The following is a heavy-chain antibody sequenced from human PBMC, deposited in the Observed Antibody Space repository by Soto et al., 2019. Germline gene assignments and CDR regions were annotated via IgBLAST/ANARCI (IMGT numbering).Heavy chain of an antibody. CDR1: TYD. D-gene: IGHD2-21*01. J-gene: IGHJ4*02. V-gene: IGHV1-8*01. CDR3: AAYQQGAGFTK. CDR2: IIFDSDDT. Sequence: QGQLVQSGAEVKKLGASVKVSCKTSTYDINWVRQAPGQGLEWMGYIIFDSDDTGNAQKFQGRVTLTGDTSISTAYMELSGLTSEDTAIYYCAAYQQGAGFTKWGQGTLVTVSS.